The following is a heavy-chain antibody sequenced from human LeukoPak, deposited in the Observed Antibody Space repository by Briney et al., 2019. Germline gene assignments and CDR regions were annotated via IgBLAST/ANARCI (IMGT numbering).Heavy chain of an antibody. D-gene: IGHD3-22*01. V-gene: IGHV4-30-4*01. Sequence: SQTLSLTCTVSGGSISSGDYYWSLIRQPPGKGLEWIGYIYYSGSTYYNPSLKSRVTISVDTSKNQFSLKLSSVTAADTAVYYCAREGASYDSSGYPTDWGQGTLVTVSS. CDR3: AREGASYDSSGYPTD. CDR2: IYYSGST. CDR1: GGSISSGDYY. J-gene: IGHJ4*02.